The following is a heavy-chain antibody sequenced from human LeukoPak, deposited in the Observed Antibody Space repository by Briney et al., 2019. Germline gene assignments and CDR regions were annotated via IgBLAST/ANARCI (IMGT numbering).Heavy chain of an antibody. CDR1: GFTIGNHG. CDR2: ISHNGGAE. CDR3: AKDWGSSDWYNWFDP. Sequence: GGSLRLSCAVSGFTIGNHGMHWVRQAAGKGLEWVAMISHNGGAEYYRDSVKGRFIISRDNSNNMLYLQMSNLRLGDTAVYYCAKDWGSSDWYNWFDPWGQGTLVTVSS. V-gene: IGHV3-30*18. J-gene: IGHJ5*02. D-gene: IGHD6-19*01.